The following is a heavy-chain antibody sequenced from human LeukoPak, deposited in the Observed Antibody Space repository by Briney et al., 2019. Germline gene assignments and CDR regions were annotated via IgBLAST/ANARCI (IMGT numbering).Heavy chain of an antibody. J-gene: IGHJ4*02. Sequence: QSGGSLRLSCAASGFTFSSYAMHWVRQAPGKGLEWVAVISYDGSNKYYADSVKGRFTISRDNSKNTLYLQMNSLRAEDTAVYYCARDYSNYALDYWGQGTLVTVSS. CDR2: ISYDGSNK. D-gene: IGHD4-11*01. V-gene: IGHV3-30-3*01. CDR1: GFTFSSYA. CDR3: ARDYSNYALDY.